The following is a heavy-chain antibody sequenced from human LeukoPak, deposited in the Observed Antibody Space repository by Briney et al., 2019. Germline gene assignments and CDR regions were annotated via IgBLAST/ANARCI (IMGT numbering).Heavy chain of an antibody. Sequence: ESGPTLVKPTQTLTLTCTFSGFSLSTSGVGVGWIRQPPGKALEWLAVIYWNDDKRYSPSLKSRLTITKDTSKNQVVLTMTNMDPVDTATYYCAHRPMGNWFDPWGQGTLVTVSS. CDR2: IYWNDDK. V-gene: IGHV2-5*01. CDR3: AHRPMGNWFDP. J-gene: IGHJ5*02. D-gene: IGHD1-26*01. CDR1: GFSLSTSGVG.